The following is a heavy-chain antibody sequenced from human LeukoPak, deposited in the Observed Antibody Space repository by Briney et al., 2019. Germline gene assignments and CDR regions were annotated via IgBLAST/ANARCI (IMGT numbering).Heavy chain of an antibody. Sequence: PGGSLRLSCAASGFTFSSYAMHWVRQAPGKGLEWVAVISYDGSNKYYADSVKGRFTISRDNSKNTLYLQMNSLRAEDTAVYYCARPKTVTTSFYGMDVWGQGTTVTVSS. CDR1: GFTFSSYA. CDR3: ARPKTVTTSFYGMDV. D-gene: IGHD4-17*01. V-gene: IGHV3-30-3*01. J-gene: IGHJ6*02. CDR2: ISYDGSNK.